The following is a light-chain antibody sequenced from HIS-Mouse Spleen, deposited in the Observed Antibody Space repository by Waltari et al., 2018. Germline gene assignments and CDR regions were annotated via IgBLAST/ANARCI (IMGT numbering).Light chain of an antibody. Sequence: SYVLTQPPSVSVAPGQTARITCGGNNIGSKSVPWYQQKPGQAPVLVVYDASDRPSGIPERFSGSNSGNTATLTISRVEAGDEADYYCQVWDSSSDHVVFGGGTKLTVL. CDR2: DAS. CDR1: NIGSKS. V-gene: IGLV3-21*02. CDR3: QVWDSSSDHVV. J-gene: IGLJ2*01.